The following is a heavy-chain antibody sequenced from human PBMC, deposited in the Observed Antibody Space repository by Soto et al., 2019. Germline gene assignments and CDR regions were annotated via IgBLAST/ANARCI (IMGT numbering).Heavy chain of an antibody. CDR3: ARGLRGWNRQFFDY. Sequence: SETLSLTCAVYGGSFSGYYWSWIRQPPGKGLEWIGEINHSGSTNYNPSLKSRVTISVDTSKNQFSLKLSSVTAADTAVYYCARGLRGWNRQFFDYWGQGTLVTVSS. V-gene: IGHV4-34*01. CDR2: INHSGST. CDR1: GGSFSGYY. D-gene: IGHD6-19*01. J-gene: IGHJ4*02.